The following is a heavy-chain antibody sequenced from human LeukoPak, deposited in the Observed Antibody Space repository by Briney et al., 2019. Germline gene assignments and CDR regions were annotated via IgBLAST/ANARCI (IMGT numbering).Heavy chain of an antibody. Sequence: GGSLRLSCAASGFTFSTYSMNWVRQAPGKGLEWVSCISSSSNYIYYADSVKGRFTISRDNAKNSLYLQMNSLRAEDTAVYYCARDLYGAGIVIDYWGQGTLVTVSS. CDR1: GFTFSTYS. D-gene: IGHD3-10*01. J-gene: IGHJ4*02. CDR3: ARDLYGAGIVIDY. CDR2: ISSSSNYI. V-gene: IGHV3-21*06.